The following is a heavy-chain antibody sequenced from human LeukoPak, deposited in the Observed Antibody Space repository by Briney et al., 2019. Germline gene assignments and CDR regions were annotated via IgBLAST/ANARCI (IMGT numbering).Heavy chain of an antibody. Sequence: SETLSLTCTVSGGSISSYYWSWIRQPPGKVLEWIGYIYYSGSTNYNPSLKSRVTISVDTSKNQFPLKLTSVTAADTAVYYCARGRKLERLGDWGQGTLVTVSS. D-gene: IGHD1-1*01. CDR3: ARGRKLERLGD. CDR2: IYYSGST. V-gene: IGHV4-59*01. CDR1: GGSISSYY. J-gene: IGHJ4*02.